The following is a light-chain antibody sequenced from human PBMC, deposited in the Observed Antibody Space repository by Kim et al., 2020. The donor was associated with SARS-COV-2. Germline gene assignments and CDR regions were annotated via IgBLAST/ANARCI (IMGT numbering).Light chain of an antibody. V-gene: IGKV3-20*01. CDR1: QTVCSTC. CDR3: QRYGTIPPYT. CDR2: SAS. Sequence: PGERATLSCRASQTVCSTCLAWYQQRPGQAPRLLIYSASTRAADIPDRFSGGGSGTDFTLTISRLEPEDFAVYYCQRYGTIPPYTFGQGTKVDIK. J-gene: IGKJ2*01.